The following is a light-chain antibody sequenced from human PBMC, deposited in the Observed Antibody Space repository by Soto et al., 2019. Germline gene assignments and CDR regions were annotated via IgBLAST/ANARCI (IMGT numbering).Light chain of an antibody. J-gene: IGKJ3*01. V-gene: IGKV3-20*01. CDR1: QSVSSSY. Sequence: EIVLTQSPGTLSLSPGERATLSCRASQSVSSSYLAWYQQKPGQAPRLLIYVASSRATGIPDRFSGSVSGTDFTLTIRRLEPEDFAVYYCQQYGSSLFTFGPGTKVDI. CDR3: QQYGSSLFT. CDR2: VAS.